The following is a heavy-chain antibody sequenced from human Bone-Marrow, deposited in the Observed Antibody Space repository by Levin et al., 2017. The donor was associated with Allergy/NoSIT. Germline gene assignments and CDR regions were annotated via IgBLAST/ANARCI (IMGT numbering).Heavy chain of an antibody. Sequence: GESLKISCAASGLTFNNVWVTWVRQAPGKGLEWVGRIKSKTDGGTIDYAAPVKGRFTISRDDSRNTLYLQMNSLKTEDTAVYYCTTDLSGSGYGWGYWGQGTLVTVSS. D-gene: IGHD5-12*01. CDR1: GLTFNNVW. CDR3: TTDLSGSGYGWGY. J-gene: IGHJ4*02. CDR2: IKSKTDGGTI. V-gene: IGHV3-15*01.